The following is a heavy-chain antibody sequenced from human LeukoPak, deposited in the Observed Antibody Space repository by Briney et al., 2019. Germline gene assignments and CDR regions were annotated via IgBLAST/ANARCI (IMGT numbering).Heavy chain of an antibody. J-gene: IGHJ5*02. V-gene: IGHV4-30-4*07. Sequence: SETLSLTCAVSGDSISSGGYSWSWIRQTPGKGLEWIAYIHDSGSTYNNPSLKTRLSISIDTSKNQFSLKLNSVTAADTAVYYCARVVAAAGNNWFDPWGQGTLVTVSS. CDR2: IHDSGST. CDR3: ARVVAAAGNNWFDP. D-gene: IGHD6-13*01. CDR1: GDSISSGGYS.